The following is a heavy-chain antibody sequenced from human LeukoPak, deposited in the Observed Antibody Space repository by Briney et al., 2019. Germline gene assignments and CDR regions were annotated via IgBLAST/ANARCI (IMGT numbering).Heavy chain of an antibody. V-gene: IGHV3-30*04. Sequence: GGSLRLSCAASGFTFSSYAMHWVRQAPGKGLEWVAVISYDGSNKYYADSVKGRFTISRDNSKNTLYLQMNSLRAEDTAVYYCARDYGATEDAFDIWGQGTMVTVSS. CDR3: ARDYGATEDAFDI. J-gene: IGHJ3*02. D-gene: IGHD5-12*01. CDR2: ISYDGSNK. CDR1: GFTFSSYA.